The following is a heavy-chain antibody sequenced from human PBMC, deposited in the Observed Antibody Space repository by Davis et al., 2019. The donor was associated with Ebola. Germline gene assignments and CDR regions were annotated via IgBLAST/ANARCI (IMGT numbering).Heavy chain of an antibody. D-gene: IGHD3-9*01. CDR1: GFTFSNAW. Sequence: RGSLRLSCAASGFTFSNAWMSRVRQAPGQGLEWVGRIKSKTDGGTTDYAATVKGRFTISRDDSKNTLYLQMNSLKTEDTAVYYCTTIGVGGLRYFDWLPIDYWGQGTLVTVSS. J-gene: IGHJ4*02. CDR2: IKSKTDGGTT. V-gene: IGHV3-15*01. CDR3: TTIGVGGLRYFDWLPIDY.